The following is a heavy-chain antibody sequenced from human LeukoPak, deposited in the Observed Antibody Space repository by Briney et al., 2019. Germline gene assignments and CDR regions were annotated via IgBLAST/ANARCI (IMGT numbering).Heavy chain of an antibody. D-gene: IGHD6-19*01. V-gene: IGHV3-7*03. J-gene: IGHJ4*02. CDR2: IKEDGSEK. CDR1: GFTFTSYW. Sequence: PGGSLRLSCAASGFTFTSYWMNWVRQAPGKGLEWVANIKEDGSEKYYVDSVKGRFTISRDNSKNTLYLQINSLRAEDTAVYYCAKGSGWYVWGQGTLVTVSS. CDR3: AKGSGWYV.